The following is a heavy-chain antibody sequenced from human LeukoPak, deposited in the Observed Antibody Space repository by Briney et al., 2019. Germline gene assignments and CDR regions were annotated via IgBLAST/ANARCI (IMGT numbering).Heavy chain of an antibody. V-gene: IGHV4-28*03. CDR2: IYYSGST. CDR3: ARESPVAGVDY. Sequence: PSDTLSLTCAVAGYSISSSNWWGWIRQPPGKGLEWIGYIYYSGSTNYNPSLKSRITMSVDTSKNQFSLKLSSVTAVDTAVYYCARESPVAGVDYWGQGTLVTVSS. J-gene: IGHJ4*02. D-gene: IGHD6-19*01. CDR1: GYSISSSNW.